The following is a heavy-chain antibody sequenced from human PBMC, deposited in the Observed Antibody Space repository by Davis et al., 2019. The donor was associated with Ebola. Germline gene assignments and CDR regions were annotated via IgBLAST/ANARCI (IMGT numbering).Heavy chain of an antibody. CDR2: ISSSSSTI. Sequence: GESLKISCAASGFTFSSYSMNWVRQAPGKGLEWVSYISSSSSTIYYADSVKGRFTISRDSAKNSLYLQMNSLRDEDTAVYYCARVDVLLWFGEFLALDYWGQGTLVTVSS. CDR3: ARVDVLLWFGEFLALDY. D-gene: IGHD3-10*01. V-gene: IGHV3-48*02. J-gene: IGHJ4*02. CDR1: GFTFSSYS.